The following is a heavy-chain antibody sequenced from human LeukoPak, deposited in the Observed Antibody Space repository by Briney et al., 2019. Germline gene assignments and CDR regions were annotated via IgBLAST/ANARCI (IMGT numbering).Heavy chain of an antibody. CDR3: AKDLLDSSSPQGVDY. J-gene: IGHJ4*02. D-gene: IGHD6-6*01. Sequence: GGSLRLSCAASGFTFSSYGMHWVRQAPGKGLEWVAFIRHDGSNKYYADSVKGRFTISRDNSKNTLYLQMNSLRAEDTAVYYCAKDLLDSSSPQGVDYWGQGTLVTVSS. CDR2: IRHDGSNK. CDR1: GFTFSSYG. V-gene: IGHV3-30*02.